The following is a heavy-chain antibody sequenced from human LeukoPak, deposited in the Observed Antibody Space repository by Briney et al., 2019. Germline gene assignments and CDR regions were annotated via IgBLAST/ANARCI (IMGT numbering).Heavy chain of an antibody. CDR3: ARGCIAAVPYYFDY. D-gene: IGHD6-13*01. Sequence: PSETLSHTCAVYGGSFSGYYWSWIRRPPGKGLEWIGEINHSGSTNYNPSLRSRVTISVDTSKNQFSLKQSSVTAADTAVYYCARGCIAAVPYYFDYWGQGTLVTVSS. V-gene: IGHV4-34*01. CDR1: GGSFSGYY. J-gene: IGHJ4*02. CDR2: INHSGST.